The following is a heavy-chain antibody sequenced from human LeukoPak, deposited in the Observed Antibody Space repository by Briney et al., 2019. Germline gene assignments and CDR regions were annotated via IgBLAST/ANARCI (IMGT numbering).Heavy chain of an antibody. CDR1: GFTFSNYN. D-gene: IGHD3-10*01. CDR2: ISTSGSYI. V-gene: IGHV3-21*01. Sequence: GSLRLSCAASGFTFSNYNMNWVRQAPGKGLEWVSSISTSGSYIYYANSMKGRFTISRDNAKNSLYLQMNSLRVEDSAVYYCATDLIHYYASGAKTWGQGTLVTVSS. J-gene: IGHJ5*02. CDR3: ATDLIHYYASGAKT.